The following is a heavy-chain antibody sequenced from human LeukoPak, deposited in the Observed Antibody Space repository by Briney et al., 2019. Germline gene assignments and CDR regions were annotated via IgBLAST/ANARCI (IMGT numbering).Heavy chain of an antibody. CDR2: INHSGST. J-gene: IGHJ4*02. CDR1: GGSFSGYY. D-gene: IGHD2-21*01. Sequence: PSETLSLTCAVYGGSFSGYYWSWIRQPPGKGLEWIGEINHSGSTNYNPSLKSRVTISVDTSKNQFSLKLSSVTAADTAVYYCARGRDADSAWFYWGQGTLVTVSS. CDR3: ARGRDADSAWFY. V-gene: IGHV4-34*01.